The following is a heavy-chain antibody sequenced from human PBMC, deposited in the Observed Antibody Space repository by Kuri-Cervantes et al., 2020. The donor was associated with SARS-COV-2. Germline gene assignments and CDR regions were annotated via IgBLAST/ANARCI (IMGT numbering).Heavy chain of an antibody. CDR2: ISYDGSNK. CDR3: ARGRQFWDIVVVVAARWFDP. J-gene: IGHJ5*02. CDR1: GFTFSSYA. D-gene: IGHD2-15*01. V-gene: IGHV3-30-3*01. Sequence: GGSLRLSCAASGFTFSSYAMHWVRQAPGKGLEWVAVISYDGSNKYYADSVKGRFTISRDNSKNTLYLQMNSLRAEDTAVYYCARGRQFWDIVVVVAARWFDPWGQGTLVTVSS.